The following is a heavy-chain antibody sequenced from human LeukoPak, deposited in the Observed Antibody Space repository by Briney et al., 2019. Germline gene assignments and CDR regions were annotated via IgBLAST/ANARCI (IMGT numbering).Heavy chain of an antibody. CDR2: ISGSGGST. CDR1: GFTFSSYA. D-gene: IGHD3-10*01. J-gene: IGHJ3*02. V-gene: IGHV3-23*01. Sequence: GGSLRLSCAASGFTFSSYAMSWVRQAPGKGLEWVSAISGSGGSTYYADSVKGRFTISRDNPKNTLYLQMNSLRAEDTAVYYCAKDESNYYGSGSYSAFDIWGQGTMVTVSS. CDR3: AKDESNYYGSGSYSAFDI.